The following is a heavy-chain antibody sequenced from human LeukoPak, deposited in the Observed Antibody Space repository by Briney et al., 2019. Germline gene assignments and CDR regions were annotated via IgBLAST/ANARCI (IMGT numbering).Heavy chain of an antibody. CDR3: AKDPGASVSGFHMDV. CDR1: GFTFRNYG. Sequence: TGGSLRLSCAPSGFTFRNYGMHWVRQATGKGLEWVSFIWSDGNNRFYADSVKGRFTISRDNSKNMLYLQMDSLRPEDTAVYYCAKDPGASVSGFHMDVWGKGTTVIV. V-gene: IGHV3-30*02. D-gene: IGHD2-8*02. CDR2: IWSDGNNR. J-gene: IGHJ6*03.